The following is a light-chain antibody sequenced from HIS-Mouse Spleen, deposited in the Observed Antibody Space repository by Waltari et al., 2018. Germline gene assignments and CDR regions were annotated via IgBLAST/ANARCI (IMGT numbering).Light chain of an antibody. J-gene: IGLJ3*02. V-gene: IGLV1-47*01. CDR3: AAWDDSLSGWV. CDR1: SSNLGSNY. CDR2: RNN. Sequence: QSVLTQPPSASGTPGQRVTISCSGSSSNLGSNYVYWYQQLPGTAPRLPVSRNNPGPSGVPDRFSGSKSGTSASLAISGLRSEDEADYYCAAWDDSLSGWVFGGGTKLTVL.